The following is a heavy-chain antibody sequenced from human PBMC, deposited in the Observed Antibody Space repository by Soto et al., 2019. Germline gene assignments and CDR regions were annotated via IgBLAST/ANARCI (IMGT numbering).Heavy chain of an antibody. J-gene: IGHJ3*02. CDR3: VRDRKYYYSSAYYDAFDM. CDR2: IREDGSER. CDR1: GFAISSYW. D-gene: IGHD3-22*01. Sequence: EVQLVESGGGLVQPGGSLRLSCAASGFAISSYWMTWVRQPPGKGLEWVANIREDGSERQYVDSVKGRFTISRDNAENSLYLQMDSLRAEDTGVYYCVRDRKYYYSSAYYDAFDMWGQGTIVTVSS. V-gene: IGHV3-7*05.